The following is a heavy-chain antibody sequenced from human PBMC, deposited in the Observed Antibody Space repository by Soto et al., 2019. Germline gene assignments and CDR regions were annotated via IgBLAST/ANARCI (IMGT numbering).Heavy chain of an antibody. CDR3: AKDKLRYSSSWYGWFDP. Sequence: GSQSRSCAAARFTLSAYDMHWVRPPTGKGLEWVSAIGAADDPYYLGSVKGRFTISRENAKNSLYLQMNSLRAEDTALYYCAKDKLRYSSSWYGWFDPWGQGTLVNVSS. V-gene: IGHV3-13*05. D-gene: IGHD6-13*01. CDR1: RFTLSAYD. CDR2: IGAADDP. J-gene: IGHJ5*02.